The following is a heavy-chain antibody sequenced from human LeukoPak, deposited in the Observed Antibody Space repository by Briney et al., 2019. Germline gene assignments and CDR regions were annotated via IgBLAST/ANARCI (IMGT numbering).Heavy chain of an antibody. CDR3: AKFLLWFGELLSPWDY. CDR1: GFTFSGYG. J-gene: IGHJ4*02. V-gene: IGHV3-23*01. D-gene: IGHD3-10*01. Sequence: PGGSLRLSCAASGFTFSGYGMHWVRQAPGKGLEWVSAISGSGGSTYYADSVKGRFTISRDNSKNTLYLQMNSLRAEDTAVYYCAKFLLWFGELLSPWDYWGQGTLVTVSS. CDR2: ISGSGGST.